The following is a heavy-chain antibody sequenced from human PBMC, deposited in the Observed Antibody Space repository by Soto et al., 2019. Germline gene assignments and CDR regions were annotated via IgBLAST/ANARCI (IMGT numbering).Heavy chain of an antibody. CDR1: GFTFSPYW. V-gene: IGHV3-7*04. J-gene: IGHJ5*02. D-gene: IGHD2-2*03. CDR2: IKDDGGDE. Sequence: EVQLVESGGGLVQPGGSLRLSCAASGFTFSPYWMNWVRQAPGTGLEWVAIIKDDGGDELYLEAVRGRFTISRDNAKKALYLAIDSLRVEDTSVYYCAGGSCWISDTWGQGALVTVSS. CDR3: AGGSCWISDT.